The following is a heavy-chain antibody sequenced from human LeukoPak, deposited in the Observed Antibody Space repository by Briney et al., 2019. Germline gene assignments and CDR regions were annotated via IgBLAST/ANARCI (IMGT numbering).Heavy chain of an antibody. CDR2: IKYDESEI. Sequence: GGSLRLSCAASGFTFSSFWMGWVRQAPGKGLEWVASIKYDESEIHYVDSVKGRFTISRDNSKNTLYLQMNSLRAEDTAVYYCAKMGFGESSNWFDPWGQGTLVTVSS. D-gene: IGHD3-10*01. J-gene: IGHJ5*02. CDR1: GFTFSSFW. CDR3: AKMGFGESSNWFDP. V-gene: IGHV3-7*03.